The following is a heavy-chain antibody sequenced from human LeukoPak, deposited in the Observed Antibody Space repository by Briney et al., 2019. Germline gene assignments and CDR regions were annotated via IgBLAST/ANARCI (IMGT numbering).Heavy chain of an antibody. CDR3: AKDPWGSGYAYYFDY. D-gene: IGHD5-12*01. Sequence: GGSLRLSCAASGFTSSSYGMHWVRQAPGKGLEWVAVISYDGSNKYYADSVKGRFTISRDNSKNTLYLQMNSLRAEDTAVYYCAKDPWGSGYAYYFDYWGQGTLVTVSS. CDR1: GFTSSSYG. J-gene: IGHJ4*02. CDR2: ISYDGSNK. V-gene: IGHV3-30*18.